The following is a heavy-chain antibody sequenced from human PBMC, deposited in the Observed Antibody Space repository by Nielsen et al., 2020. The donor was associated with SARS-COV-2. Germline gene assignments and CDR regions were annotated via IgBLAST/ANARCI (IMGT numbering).Heavy chain of an antibody. D-gene: IGHD3-3*01. CDR3: ARLVTIFGVVITRFDY. CDR1: GGSISSYY. CDR2: IYTSGST. J-gene: IGHJ4*02. Sequence: SETLSLTCTVSGGSISSYYWSWIRQPAGKGLEWIGRIYTSGSTYYNPSLKSRVTISVDTSKNQFSLKLSSVTAADTAVYYCARLVTIFGVVITRFDYWGQGTLVTVSS. V-gene: IGHV4-4*07.